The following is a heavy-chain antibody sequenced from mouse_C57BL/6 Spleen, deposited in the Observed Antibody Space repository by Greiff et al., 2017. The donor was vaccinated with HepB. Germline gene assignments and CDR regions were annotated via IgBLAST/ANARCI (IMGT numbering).Heavy chain of an antibody. Sequence: EVKLQESGPELVKPGASVKIPCKASGYTFTDYNMDWVKQSHGKSLEWIGDINPNNGGTIYNQKFKGKATLTVDKSSSTAYMELRSLTSEDTAVYYCARGGTTVEIDWYFDVWGTGTTVTVSS. J-gene: IGHJ1*03. D-gene: IGHD1-1*01. V-gene: IGHV1-18*01. CDR1: GYTFTDYN. CDR2: INPNNGGT. CDR3: ARGGTTVEIDWYFDV.